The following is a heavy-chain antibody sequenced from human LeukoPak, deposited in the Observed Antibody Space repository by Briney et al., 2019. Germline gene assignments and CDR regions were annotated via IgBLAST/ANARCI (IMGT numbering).Heavy chain of an antibody. CDR1: GFTFSSYW. CDR2: INSDGSST. V-gene: IGHV3-74*01. Sequence: QPGGSLRLSCAASGFTFSSYWMHWVRQAPGKGLVWVSRINSDGSSTSYADSVKGRLTISRDKAKNTLYVQMNSLRAEDTALYYCAKDRAYDILTGYYLDYWGQGTLVTVSS. D-gene: IGHD3-9*01. CDR3: AKDRAYDILTGYYLDY. J-gene: IGHJ4*02.